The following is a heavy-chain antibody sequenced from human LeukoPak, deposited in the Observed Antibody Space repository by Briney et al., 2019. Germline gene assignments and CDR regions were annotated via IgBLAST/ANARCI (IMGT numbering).Heavy chain of an antibody. Sequence: GGCLRLSCAASGFILSSYNMNSVRQAPGKGLGWVSSISGNRVWKYHAEILGDRVTIYRDNAKNSLYQETTSLRDDHTAVYYCARDCGWAGHHTLLDYWGRGTPVTVSS. CDR1: GFILSSYN. D-gene: IGHD5-12*01. V-gene: IGHV3-21*06. CDR2: ISGNRVWK. J-gene: IGHJ4*02. CDR3: ARDCGWAGHHTLLDY.